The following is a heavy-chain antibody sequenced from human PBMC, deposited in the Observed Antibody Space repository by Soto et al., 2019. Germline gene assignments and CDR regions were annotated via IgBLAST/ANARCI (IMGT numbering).Heavy chain of an antibody. CDR3: ARDSSSWFHFDY. Sequence: ASVKVSCKASGYTFTSYAMHWVRQAPGQRLEWMGWINAGNGNTKYSQKFQGRVTITRDTSASTAYMELSSLRSEDTAVYYCARDSSSWFHFDYWGQGTLVTVSS. CDR1: GYTFTSYA. CDR2: INAGNGNT. V-gene: IGHV1-3*01. D-gene: IGHD6-13*01. J-gene: IGHJ4*02.